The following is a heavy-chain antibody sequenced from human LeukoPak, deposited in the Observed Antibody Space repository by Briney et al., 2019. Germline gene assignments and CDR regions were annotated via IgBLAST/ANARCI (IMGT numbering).Heavy chain of an antibody. CDR3: ARVYSTNYYGSGDRPFLFDY. CDR2: SSTYYGNT. Sequence: ASVKVSCKASGYTFTSYGFSWVRQAPGQGLERMGWSSTYYGNTNYAQKLQDRVTMTTDTSTSTAYMELTSLRSDDTAVYYCARVYSTNYYGSGDRPFLFDYWGQGTVVTVSS. V-gene: IGHV1-18*01. CDR1: GYTFTSYG. D-gene: IGHD3-10*01. J-gene: IGHJ4*02.